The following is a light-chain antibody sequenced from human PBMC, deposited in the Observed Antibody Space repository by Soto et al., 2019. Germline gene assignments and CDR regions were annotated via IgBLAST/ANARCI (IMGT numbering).Light chain of an antibody. CDR2: AAS. J-gene: IGKJ1*01. CDR1: QSISSY. CDR3: QQSYSTPWT. Sequence: DIQMTQSPSSLSACVRDRVTITCRASQSISSYLNWYQQKPGKAPKLLIYAASSLQSGVPSRFSGSGSGTDFTLTISSLQPEDFATYYCQQSYSTPWTFGQGTKVDI. V-gene: IGKV1-39*01.